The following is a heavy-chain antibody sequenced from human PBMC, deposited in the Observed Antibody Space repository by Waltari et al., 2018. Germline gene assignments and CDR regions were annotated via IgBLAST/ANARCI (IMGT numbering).Heavy chain of an antibody. V-gene: IGHV1-2*02. Sequence: QVQLVQSGTEVKKPGASVKVSCQAYGYSFPDYHLHWVRQTPGQGLEWLGWINPKNGDTGYAQNFLGRVTMTRDTSINTVNMDLSGLRSDDTAVFYCARDPGPIVGAPDYWGQGTLVTVSS. CDR2: INPKNGDT. D-gene: IGHD1-26*01. CDR1: GYSFPDYH. CDR3: ARDPGPIVGAPDY. J-gene: IGHJ4*02.